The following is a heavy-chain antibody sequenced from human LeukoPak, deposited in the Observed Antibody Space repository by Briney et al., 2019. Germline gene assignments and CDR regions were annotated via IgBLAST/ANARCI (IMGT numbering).Heavy chain of an antibody. CDR1: GFTFSSYW. CDR3: ARDLHWNQLGL. D-gene: IGHD1-1*01. V-gene: IGHV3-74*01. J-gene: IGHJ4*02. Sequence: GGSLRLSCAASGFTFSSYWMFWVRQAPGKGLVWVSRINIDGSDITYADSVKGRFTISRDNAKNTLYLQMNSLRAEDTAVYFCARDLHWNQLGLWGQGTLVTVSS. CDR2: INIDGSDI.